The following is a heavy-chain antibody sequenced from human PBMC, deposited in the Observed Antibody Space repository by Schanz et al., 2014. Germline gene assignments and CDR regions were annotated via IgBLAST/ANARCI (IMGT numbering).Heavy chain of an antibody. D-gene: IGHD3-16*01. V-gene: IGHV1-8*01. CDR3: TKGRTFGR. J-gene: IGHJ4*02. Sequence: QVQLVQSGAEVKKPGASVKVSCKASGYTFTSYAINWVRQATGQGLEWMGWMNSKTGNTGYAQRFQGRVTMTRNTSITTAYLELSSLRSGDTAVYYCTKGRTFGRWGQGTLVNVSS. CDR2: MNSKTGNT. CDR1: GYTFTSYA.